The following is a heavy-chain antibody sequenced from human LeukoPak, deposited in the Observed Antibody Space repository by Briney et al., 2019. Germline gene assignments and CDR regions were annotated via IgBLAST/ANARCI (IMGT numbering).Heavy chain of an antibody. CDR1: GFTFSSYS. CDR3: ARDALLGSGYFDY. Sequence: GGSLRLSCAASGFTFSSYSMNWVRQAPGKGLEWVAVISYDGSNKYYADSVKGRFTISRDNSKNSLYLQMNSLRAEDTAVYYCARDALLGSGYFDYWGQGTLVTVSS. CDR2: ISYDGSNK. J-gene: IGHJ4*02. D-gene: IGHD3-10*01. V-gene: IGHV3-30*03.